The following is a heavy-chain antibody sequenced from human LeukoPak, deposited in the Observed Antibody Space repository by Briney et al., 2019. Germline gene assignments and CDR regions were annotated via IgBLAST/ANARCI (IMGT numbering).Heavy chain of an antibody. Sequence: GGSLRLSCAASGFTFSSYSMNWVRQAPGKVLEWVSSISSSSSYIYYADSVKGRFTISRDNAKNSLYLQMNSLRAEDTAVYYCAPGIAAADPFDYWGQGTMVTVSS. J-gene: IGHJ4*02. CDR3: APGIAAADPFDY. D-gene: IGHD6-13*01. CDR2: ISSSSSYI. CDR1: GFTFSSYS. V-gene: IGHV3-21*01.